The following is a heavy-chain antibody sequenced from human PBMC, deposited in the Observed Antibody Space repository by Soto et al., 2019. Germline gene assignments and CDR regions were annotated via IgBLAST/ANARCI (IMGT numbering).Heavy chain of an antibody. CDR1: GGSISSYY. CDR2: IHTTDGT. J-gene: IGHJ6*02. V-gene: IGHV4-4*07. CDR3: ARDGTYSSSTQSYYGMDV. Sequence: QVQLQESGPGLVKPSETLSLTCTVSGGSISSYYWSWIRQPAGKGMEWIGRIHTTDGTNYNPSLKSRVTISVDTSKNQFSLKLSSVTAADTAVYYCARDGTYSSSTQSYYGMDVWGQGTTVTVSS. D-gene: IGHD6-13*01.